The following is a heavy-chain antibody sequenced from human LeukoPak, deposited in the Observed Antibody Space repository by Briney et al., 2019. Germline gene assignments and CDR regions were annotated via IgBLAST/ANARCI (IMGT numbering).Heavy chain of an antibody. D-gene: IGHD3-3*01. J-gene: IGHJ4*02. CDR3: ARCYDFWTGYFDY. CDR1: GYAFSSFA. V-gene: IGHV1-18*01. CDR2: ISTYTNT. Sequence: ASVKVSCKPSGYAFSSFAIAWVRQAPGQGLEWMGWISTYTNTNAAQKFQGRVTMTTDTSTSTAYMELTSLRSDDTAVYYCARCYDFWTGYFDYWGQGTRVTVSS.